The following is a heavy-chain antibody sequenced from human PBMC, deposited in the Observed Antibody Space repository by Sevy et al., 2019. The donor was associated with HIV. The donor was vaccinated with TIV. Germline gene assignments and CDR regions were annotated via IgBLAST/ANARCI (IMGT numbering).Heavy chain of an antibody. D-gene: IGHD6-13*01. CDR3: ARDRSSSRPKYFQH. J-gene: IGHJ1*01. V-gene: IGHV3-33*01. CDR1: GFTISRYG. CDR2: IWYDGSNQ. Sequence: GGSLRLSCAASGFTISRYGMHWVRQAPGKGLEWVAVIWYDGSNQYYADSVKGRFTISRDNSKNTLYLQMNSLRAEDTAVYYCARDRSSSRPKYFQHWGQGTLVTVSS.